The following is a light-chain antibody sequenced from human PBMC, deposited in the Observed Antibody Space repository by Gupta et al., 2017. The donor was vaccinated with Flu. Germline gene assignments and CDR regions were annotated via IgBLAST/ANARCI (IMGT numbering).Light chain of an antibody. V-gene: IGKV1-39*01. CDR1: QSISSY. CDR2: AAS. J-gene: IGKJ2*01. CDR3: QQSDSTPMT. Sequence: DIQMTQSPSSLSASVGDRVTITCRASQSISSYLNWYQQKPGKAPKLLIYAASRLQSGVPSRFSGSGSGTXFTLTIXRLQPEDFATYYCQQSDSTPMTFGXGTKVEIK.